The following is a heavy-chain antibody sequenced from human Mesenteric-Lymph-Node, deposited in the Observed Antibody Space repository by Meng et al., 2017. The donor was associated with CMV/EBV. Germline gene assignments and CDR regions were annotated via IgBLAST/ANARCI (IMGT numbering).Heavy chain of an antibody. Sequence: ASGYTFTNYARNWVRQAPGQGLEWMGWINANTGNPTYAQGFTGRFVFSLDTSVNTAYLQISSLKAEDTAVYYCARSPDILTGYYPYWGQGTLVTVSS. V-gene: IGHV7-4-1*02. CDR1: GYTFTNYA. J-gene: IGHJ4*02. CDR3: ARSPDILTGYYPY. CDR2: INANTGNP. D-gene: IGHD3-9*01.